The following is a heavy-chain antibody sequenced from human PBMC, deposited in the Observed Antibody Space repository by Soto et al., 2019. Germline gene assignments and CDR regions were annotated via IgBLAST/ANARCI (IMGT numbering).Heavy chain of an antibody. CDR1: GYTFTTYG. CDR2: ISAYSGKT. Sequence: QVQLVQSGGEVKKPGASVKVSCKTSGYTFTTYGISWVRQAPGQGLEWVGWISAYSGKTHYAQKFQGKVTMTTDTSTNTAYLELWSLRSDDTAVYHCARDPYLGDHQYWGQGTLVPVSS. V-gene: IGHV1-18*01. CDR3: ARDPYLGDHQY. D-gene: IGHD3-16*01. J-gene: IGHJ4*02.